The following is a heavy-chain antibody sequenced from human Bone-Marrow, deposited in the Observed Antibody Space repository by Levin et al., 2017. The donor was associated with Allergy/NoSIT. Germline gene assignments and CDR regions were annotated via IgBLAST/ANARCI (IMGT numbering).Heavy chain of an antibody. J-gene: IGHJ3*01. CDR3: ARRYATSSSLLSFDV. Sequence: PGESLKISCKASGYRFNKYWIGWVRQMPGKGLEWMGVIFPGDSDPRYGPSFQGQVTISADTSINAAFLQWNSLKTSDTAIYYCARRYATSSSLLSFDVWGQGTMVTVSS. CDR1: GYRFNKYW. D-gene: IGHD2-2*01. CDR2: IFPGDSDP. V-gene: IGHV5-51*01.